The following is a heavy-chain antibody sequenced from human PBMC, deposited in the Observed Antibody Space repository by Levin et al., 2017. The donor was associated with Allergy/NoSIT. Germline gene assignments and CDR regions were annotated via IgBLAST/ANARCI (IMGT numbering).Heavy chain of an antibody. J-gene: IGHJ4*02. D-gene: IGHD3-22*01. CDR1: GFTFSSYA. V-gene: IGHV3-23*01. CDR2: VSGSAART. Sequence: GGSLRLSCAASGFTFSSYAMNWVRQAPGKGLEWVSTVSGSAARTYYADSVKGRFTISRDNSKNTLYLQMNSLRAEDTAVYYCAKAAKYYYDSSGDLWERNYLDHWGQGTLLSVSS. CDR3: AKAAKYYYDSSGDLWERNYLDH.